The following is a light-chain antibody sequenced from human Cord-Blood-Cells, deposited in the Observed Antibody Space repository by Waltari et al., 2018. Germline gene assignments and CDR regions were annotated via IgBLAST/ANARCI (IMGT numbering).Light chain of an antibody. J-gene: IGLJ2*01. CDR3: SSYTSSSTLV. CDR2: DVS. V-gene: IGLV2-14*01. Sequence: QSALTQPASVSGSPGQSITISCTGTSSDVGGYNYVSWYQQHPGKAPKLMIYDVSNRPPGVSNRFSCSMSGNTASLTISGLQAEDEADYYCSSYTSSSTLVFGGGTKLTVL. CDR1: SSDVGGYNY.